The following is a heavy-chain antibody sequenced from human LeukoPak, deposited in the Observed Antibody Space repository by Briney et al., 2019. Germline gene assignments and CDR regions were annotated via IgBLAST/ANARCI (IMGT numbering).Heavy chain of an antibody. J-gene: IGHJ4*02. V-gene: IGHV1-24*01. Sequence: VKVSCKVSGYTLTELSMHWVRQAPGKGLEWMGGFDPEDGETIYAQKFQGRVTMTRNTSISAAYMELSSLRSEDTAVYYCARTGYSYGYVDYWGQGTLVTVSS. D-gene: IGHD5-18*01. CDR2: FDPEDGET. CDR3: ARTGYSYGYVDY. CDR1: GYTLTELS.